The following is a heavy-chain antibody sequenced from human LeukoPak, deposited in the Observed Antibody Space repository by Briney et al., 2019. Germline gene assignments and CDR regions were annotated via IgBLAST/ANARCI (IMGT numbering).Heavy chain of an antibody. Sequence: PGGSLXLSCAASGFTFTSYWMHWVRQPPGKGLVWVSRINSDGSSTNYADSVKGRFTISRDNAKNTLYLQMKSLRAEDTAVYYCARVKGGSYYGTAEGFDYWGQGTLVTVSS. D-gene: IGHD1-26*01. CDR2: INSDGSST. J-gene: IGHJ4*02. CDR3: ARVKGGSYYGTAEGFDY. V-gene: IGHV3-74*01. CDR1: GFTFTSYW.